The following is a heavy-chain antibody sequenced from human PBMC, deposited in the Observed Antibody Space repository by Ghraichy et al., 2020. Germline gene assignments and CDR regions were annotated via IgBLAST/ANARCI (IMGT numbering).Heavy chain of an antibody. CDR2: TYYRSKWYN. Sequence: SQTLSLTCAISGDSVSGNSAAWNWIRQSPSRGLEWLGRTYYRSKWYNDYAESVKSRITINPDTSKNQFSLQLRSVTPEDTAVYYCAREGITVHCTVSGICYDYFDYWGQGTLVTVSS. V-gene: IGHV6-1*01. J-gene: IGHJ4*02. CDR1: GDSVSGNSAA. D-gene: IGHD2-8*02. CDR3: AREGITVHCTVSGICYDYFDY.